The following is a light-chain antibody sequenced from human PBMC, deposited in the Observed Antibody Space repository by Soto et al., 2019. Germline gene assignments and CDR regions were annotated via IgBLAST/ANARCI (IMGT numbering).Light chain of an antibody. CDR3: QQYGGPPRA. CDR2: DAS. CDR1: QSISSFY. Sequence: EIVLTQSPGTLSLSPGERATLSCRASQSISSFYLAWYQQTPGQAPRLLIYDASSRAAGIPDRFSGGGYGTDFTLTISRLEPEDFGVYYCQQYGGPPRAFGQGTKVEIK. J-gene: IGKJ1*01. V-gene: IGKV3-20*01.